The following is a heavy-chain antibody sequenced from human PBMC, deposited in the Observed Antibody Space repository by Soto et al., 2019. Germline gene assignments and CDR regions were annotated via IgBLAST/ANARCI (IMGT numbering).Heavy chain of an antibody. Sequence: QVQLQESGPGLVKPSQTLSLTCTVSGGSISSGDYYWSWIRQPPGKGLEWIGYIYYSGSTYYNPSLKSRVTMSVDTSKHQFSLKLSSVTAADTAVYYCARDRSCSGGSCYSDYWGQGTLVTVSS. CDR3: ARDRSCSGGSCYSDY. V-gene: IGHV4-30-4*01. D-gene: IGHD2-15*01. CDR1: GGSISSGDYY. J-gene: IGHJ4*02. CDR2: IYYSGST.